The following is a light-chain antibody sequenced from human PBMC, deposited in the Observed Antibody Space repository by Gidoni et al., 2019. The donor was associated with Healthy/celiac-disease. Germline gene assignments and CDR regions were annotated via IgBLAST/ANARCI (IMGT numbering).Light chain of an antibody. Sequence: SYQLTQPPSVSVSTGQTPSITCSGVKLGDKYACWYQQTPGQSPVLVIYQDSKRPSGIPERFSGSTAGNTATLTIRVTQAMEEADYYCQAWDSSTVVFGGGTKLTVL. CDR2: QDS. CDR1: KLGDKY. CDR3: QAWDSSTVV. J-gene: IGLJ2*01. V-gene: IGLV3-1*01.